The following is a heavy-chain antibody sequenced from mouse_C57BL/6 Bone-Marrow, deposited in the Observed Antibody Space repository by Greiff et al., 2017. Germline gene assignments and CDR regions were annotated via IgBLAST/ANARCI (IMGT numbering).Heavy chain of an antibody. D-gene: IGHD3-2*02. CDR1: GFTFSSYA. CDR3: ARDSSGYVDAMDY. V-gene: IGHV5-4*01. J-gene: IGHJ4*01. Sequence: DVQLVESGGGLVKPGGSLKLSCAASGFTFSSYAMSWVRQTPEKRLEWVATISDGGSYTYYPDNVKGRFTISRDNAKNNLYLQMSHLKSEDTAMYYCARDSSGYVDAMDYWGQGTSVTVSS. CDR2: ISDGGSYT.